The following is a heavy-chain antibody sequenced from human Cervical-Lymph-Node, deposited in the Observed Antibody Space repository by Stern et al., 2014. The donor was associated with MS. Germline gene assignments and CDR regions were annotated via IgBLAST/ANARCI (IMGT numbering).Heavy chain of an antibody. CDR2: ISARGVYT. D-gene: IGHD2-2*01. CDR3: AKDLGRGVVVVPLYGLDV. Sequence: EDQLVESGGGLVQPGGSLRLSCAASGFTFSTYAFSWVRQAPGKGLERDSSISARGVYTYYADSVKGRFTISRDNSKSMLYLEMQSLRAEDTAVYHCAKDLGRGVVVVPLYGLDVWGQGTTVTVSS. CDR1: GFTFSTYA. J-gene: IGHJ6*02. V-gene: IGHV3-23*04.